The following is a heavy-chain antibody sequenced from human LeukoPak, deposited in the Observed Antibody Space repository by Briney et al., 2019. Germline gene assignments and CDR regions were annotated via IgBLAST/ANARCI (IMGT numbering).Heavy chain of an antibody. V-gene: IGHV1-18*01. D-gene: IGHD5-24*01. CDR2: ISAYNGNT. CDR1: GYTFTSYG. CDR3: ARGGDGYKNRGAWYDY. Sequence: GASVKVSCKASGYTFTSYGISWVRQARGQGLEWMGWISAYNGNTNYAQKLQGRVTMTTDTSTSTAYMELRSLRSDDTAVYYCARGGDGYKNRGAWYDYWGQGTLVTVSS. J-gene: IGHJ4*02.